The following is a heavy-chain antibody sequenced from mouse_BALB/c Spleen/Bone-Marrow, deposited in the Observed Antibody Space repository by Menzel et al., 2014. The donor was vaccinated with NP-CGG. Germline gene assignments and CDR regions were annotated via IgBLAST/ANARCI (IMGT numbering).Heavy chain of an antibody. CDR1: GFNIKDTY. Sequence: EVHLVESGAELVKPGASVKLSCTASGFNIKDTYMHWVKQRPEQGLEWIGRIDPANGNTKYDPKFQGKATITADTSSNTAYLQLSRLTSEDTAVYYGALYYCGSSGFAYWGQGTLVTVSA. CDR2: IDPANGNT. V-gene: IGHV14-3*02. CDR3: ALYYCGSSGFAY. D-gene: IGHD1-1*01. J-gene: IGHJ3*01.